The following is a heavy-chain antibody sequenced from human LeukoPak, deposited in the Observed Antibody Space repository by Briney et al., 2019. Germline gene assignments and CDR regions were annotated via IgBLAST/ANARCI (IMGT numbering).Heavy chain of an antibody. CDR2: ISWNSGSI. D-gene: IGHD5-12*01. CDR1: GFTFDDYA. V-gene: IGHV3-9*01. CDR3: AKDNEEMAIDY. Sequence: GGSLRLSCAASGFTFDDYAMHWVRQAPGKGLEWVSGISWNSGSIGYADSVKGRFTIFRDNAKNSLYLQMNSLRAEDTALYYCAKDNEEMAIDYWGQGTLVTVSS. J-gene: IGHJ4*02.